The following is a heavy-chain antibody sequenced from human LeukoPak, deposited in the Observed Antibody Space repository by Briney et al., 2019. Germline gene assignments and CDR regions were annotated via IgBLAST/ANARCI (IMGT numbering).Heavy chain of an antibody. V-gene: IGHV4-59*01. J-gene: IGHJ4*02. Sequence: SETLSPTCTVSGGSISSYYWSWIRQPPGKGLEWIGYIYYSGSTNYNPSLKSRVTISVDTSKNQFSLKLSSVTAAGTAVYYCARDSSGWSFDYWGQGTLVTVSS. CDR1: GGSISSYY. CDR2: IYYSGST. CDR3: ARDSSGWSFDY. D-gene: IGHD6-19*01.